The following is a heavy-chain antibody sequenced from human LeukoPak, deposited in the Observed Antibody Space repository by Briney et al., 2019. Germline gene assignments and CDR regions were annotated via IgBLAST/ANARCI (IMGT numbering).Heavy chain of an antibody. D-gene: IGHD2-2*01. CDR1: GFTFSSYA. CDR3: ARGHLVVPAATIGFAY. J-gene: IGHJ4*02. CDR2: ISYDGSNK. Sequence: HPGGSLRLSCAASGFTFSSYAMHWVRQAPGKGLEWVAVISYDGSNKYYADSVKGRFTISRDNSKNTLYLQMNSLRAEDTAVYYCARGHLVVPAATIGFAYWGQGTLVTVSS. V-gene: IGHV3-30-3*01.